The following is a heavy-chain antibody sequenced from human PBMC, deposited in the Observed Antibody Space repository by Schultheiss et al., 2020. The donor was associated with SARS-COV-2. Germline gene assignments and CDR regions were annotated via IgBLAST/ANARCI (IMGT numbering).Heavy chain of an antibody. Sequence: GESLKISCAASGFTFSSYAMSWVRQAPGKGLEWVSAISGSGGSTYYADSVKGRFTISRDNSKNTLFLQMDSVRPEDTAVYYCERGRGDYGYHGMDVWGQGTTVTVSS. CDR2: ISGSGGST. CDR1: GFTFSSYA. J-gene: IGHJ6*02. D-gene: IGHD4/OR15-4a*01. CDR3: ERGRGDYGYHGMDV. V-gene: IGHV3-23*01.